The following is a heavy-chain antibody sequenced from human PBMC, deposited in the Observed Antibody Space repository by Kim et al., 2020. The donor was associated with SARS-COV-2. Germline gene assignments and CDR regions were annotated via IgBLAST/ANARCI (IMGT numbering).Heavy chain of an antibody. CDR2: IYTSGST. D-gene: IGHD3-3*01. Sequence: SETLSLTCTVSGGSISSYYWSWIRQPAGKGLEWIGRIYTSGSTDDNPSLKSRVTMSVDTSKNQFSLKLSSVTAADTAVYYCARVSRFAARDYYYYGMDVWGQGTTVTVSS. CDR3: ARVSRFAARDYYYYGMDV. V-gene: IGHV4-4*07. J-gene: IGHJ6*02. CDR1: GGSISSYY.